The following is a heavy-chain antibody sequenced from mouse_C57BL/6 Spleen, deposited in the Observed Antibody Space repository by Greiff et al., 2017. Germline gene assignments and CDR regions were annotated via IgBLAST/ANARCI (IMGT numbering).Heavy chain of an antibody. CDR1: GYSITSGYY. J-gene: IGHJ3*01. CDR2: ISYDGSN. D-gene: IGHD1-1*01. V-gene: IGHV3-6*01. Sequence: EVQLQESGPGLVKPSQSLSLTCSVTGYSITSGYYWNWLRQFPGNKLEWMGYISYDGSNNYNPSLKNRISITRDTSKNQFFLKLNSVTTEDTATYYCARNYGSSYGFAYWGQGTLVTVSA. CDR3: ARNYGSSYGFAY.